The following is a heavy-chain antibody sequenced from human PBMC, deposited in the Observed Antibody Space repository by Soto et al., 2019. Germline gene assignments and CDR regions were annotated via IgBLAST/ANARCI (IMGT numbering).Heavy chain of an antibody. Sequence: QVQLVQSGAEVKKPGSSVKVSCKAPGGTFSSYAISWVRQAPGQGLEWMGGIIPIFGTANYAQKLQGRVTTTADKPTSTAYRERSSLRSEDTAVYYCARTNLVYCGGDCFYWYFDRWCRGTLVTVSS. D-gene: IGHD2-21*02. CDR1: GGTFSSYA. V-gene: IGHV1-69*06. J-gene: IGHJ2*01. CDR3: ARTNLVYCGGDCFYWYFDR. CDR2: IIPIFGTA.